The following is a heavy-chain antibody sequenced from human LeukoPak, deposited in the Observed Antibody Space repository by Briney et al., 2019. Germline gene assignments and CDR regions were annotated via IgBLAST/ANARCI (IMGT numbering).Heavy chain of an antibody. CDR2: ISDDGSKG. V-gene: IGHV3-30*03. D-gene: IGHD2-2*01. Sequence: GGSLRLSCAASGFSFNSHGMHWVRQAPDKGLEWVAVISDDGSKGYYADSVKGRFTISRENSKNVLYRQMSSLRAEDTAVYYCATGGVVVPAAQRRYYYGMDVWGQGTTVTVSS. CDR3: ATGGVVVPAAQRRYYYGMDV. CDR1: GFSFNSHG. J-gene: IGHJ6*02.